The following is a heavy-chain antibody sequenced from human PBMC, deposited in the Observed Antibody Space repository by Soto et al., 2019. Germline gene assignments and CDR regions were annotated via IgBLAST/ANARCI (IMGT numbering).Heavy chain of an antibody. Sequence: QVQLVQSGAEVKKTGSSVKVSCKASGGSFSSYTISWVRQAPGQGLEWMGRIVPMVGRTIYAQKFQGRVAISADKSTTTAYMDLSNLASEDTAMYYCALDSGSDVFDIGGQGTLVTVSS. CDR3: ALDSGSDVFDI. CDR1: GGSFSSYT. CDR2: IVPMVGRT. D-gene: IGHD3-10*01. J-gene: IGHJ3*02. V-gene: IGHV1-69*02.